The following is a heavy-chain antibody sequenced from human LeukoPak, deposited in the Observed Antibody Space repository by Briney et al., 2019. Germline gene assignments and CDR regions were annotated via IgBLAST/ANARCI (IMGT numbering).Heavy chain of an antibody. Sequence: GGSLRLSCAASGFTFSSYAMSWVRQAPGKGLEWVSAISGSGGSTYYADSVKGRLTISRDNSKDTLYLQMNSLRAEDTAVYYCAKDSCIVGASFDYWGQGTLVTVSS. D-gene: IGHD1-26*01. V-gene: IGHV3-23*01. J-gene: IGHJ4*02. CDR3: AKDSCIVGASFDY. CDR1: GFTFSSYA. CDR2: ISGSGGST.